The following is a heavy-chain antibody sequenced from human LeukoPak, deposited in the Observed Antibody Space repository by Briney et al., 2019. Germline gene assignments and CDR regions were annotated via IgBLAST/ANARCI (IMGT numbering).Heavy chain of an antibody. CDR3: ARGPPDSTSSDY. D-gene: IGHD2-2*01. J-gene: IGHJ4*02. V-gene: IGHV1-8*01. CDR2: VRPQNGDS. CDR1: GYSFTSYD. Sequence: ASVKVSFKTSGYSFTSYDVNWVRQAAGQGLEWIGWVRPQNGDSGYAQKFQDRVTMIRDTSTSTVYMEMKSLTFEDTAVYFCARGPPDSTSSDYWGQGTLVTVSS.